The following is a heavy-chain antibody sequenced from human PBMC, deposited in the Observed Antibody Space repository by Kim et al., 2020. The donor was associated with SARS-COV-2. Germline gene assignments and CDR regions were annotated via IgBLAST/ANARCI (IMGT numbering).Heavy chain of an antibody. CDR1: GFTFDDYA. J-gene: IGHJ2*01. D-gene: IGHD3-10*01. CDR2: ISWNSGSI. Sequence: GGSLRLSCAASGFTFDDYAMHWVRQAPGKGLEWVSGISWNSGSIGYADSVKGRFTISRDNAKNSLYLQMNSLRAEDTALYYCAKDIGDGEVRGVKYFDLWGRGTLVTVSS. CDR3: AKDIGDGEVRGVKYFDL. V-gene: IGHV3-9*01.